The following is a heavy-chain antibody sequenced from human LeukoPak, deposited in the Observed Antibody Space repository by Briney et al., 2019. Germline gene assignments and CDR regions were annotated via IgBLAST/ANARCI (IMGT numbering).Heavy chain of an antibody. CDR3: TKHSVRDGYCNGY. V-gene: IGHV3-23*01. CDR2: ISANGGNA. J-gene: IGHJ4*02. D-gene: IGHD3-9*01. CDR1: GFTFSNYA. Sequence: GGSLRLSCAASGFTFSNYAMSWVRQAPGKGLEWVSGISANGGNAYYADSVKGRFTLSRDNSKNTLYLQMNSLRAEDTAVYYCTKHSVRDGYCNGYWGQGTLVTVSS.